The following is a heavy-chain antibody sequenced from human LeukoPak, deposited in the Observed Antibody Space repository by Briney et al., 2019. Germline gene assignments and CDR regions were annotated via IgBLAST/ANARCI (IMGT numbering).Heavy chain of an antibody. CDR1: GFTFSNAY. Sequence: GGSLRLSCVASGFTFSNAYMGWVRQAPGKGLEWVGRIKTKTDGGTTDYTAPVKGRFSISRDDSENTLHLQMNSLITEDAAVYYCATDGLGRWGQGTLVT. V-gene: IGHV3-15*01. CDR3: ATDGLGR. J-gene: IGHJ4*02. CDR2: IKTKTDGGTT.